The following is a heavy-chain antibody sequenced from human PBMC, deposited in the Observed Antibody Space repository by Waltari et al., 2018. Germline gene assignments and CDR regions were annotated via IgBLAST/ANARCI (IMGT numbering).Heavy chain of an antibody. CDR2: INHSGST. CDR1: GGSFSGYY. CDR3: ARGPCVVVTAADAFDI. J-gene: IGHJ3*02. V-gene: IGHV4-34*01. D-gene: IGHD2-21*02. Sequence: QVQLQQWGAGLLKPSETLSLTCAVYGGSFSGYYWSWIRQPPGKGLGWLGEINHSGSTNSNPTLKSRVSISVDTAKNQFSLKLSSVTAADTAVYYCARGPCVVVTAADAFDIWGQGTMVTVSS.